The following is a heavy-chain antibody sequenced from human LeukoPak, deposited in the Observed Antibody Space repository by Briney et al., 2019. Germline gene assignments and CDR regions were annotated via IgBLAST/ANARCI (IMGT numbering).Heavy chain of an antibody. CDR3: ARDISGAGDAFDI. CDR2: VYYSGST. J-gene: IGHJ3*02. Sequence: SETLSLTCTVSGGSISSHYWSWIRQPPGKGLEWIGYVYYSGSTNYNASLKSRVTMSVDTSKNQFSLKLSSVTAADTAVYYCARDISGAGDAFDIWGQGTMVTVSS. V-gene: IGHV4-59*11. D-gene: IGHD1-26*01. CDR1: GGSISSHY.